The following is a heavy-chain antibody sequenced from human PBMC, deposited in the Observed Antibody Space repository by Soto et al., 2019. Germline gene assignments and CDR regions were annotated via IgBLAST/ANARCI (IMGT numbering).Heavy chain of an antibody. CDR2: INHSGST. J-gene: IGHJ4*02. D-gene: IGHD3-10*01. V-gene: IGHV4-34*01. CDR1: GGSFSGYY. CDR3: ARGGVTLVRGVISY. Sequence: QVQLQQWGAGLLKPSETLSLTCAVYGGSFSGYYWSWIRQPPGKGLEWIGEINHSGSTNYNPSLKSRVTISVDTSKNQFSLKLRSVTAADTAVYYCARGGVTLVRGVISYWGQGTLVTVSS.